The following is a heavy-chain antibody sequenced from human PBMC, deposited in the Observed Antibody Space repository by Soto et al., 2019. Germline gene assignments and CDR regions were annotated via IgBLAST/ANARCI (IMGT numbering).Heavy chain of an antibody. D-gene: IGHD3-3*01. Sequence: SETLSLTCAVYGGSFSGYYWSWIRQPPGKGLEWIGEINHSGSTNYNPSLKSRVTISVDTSKSQFSLKLSSVTAADTAVYYCARSGSLDYDFWSGYYQSYWGQGTLVTVSS. CDR3: ARSGSLDYDFWSGYYQSY. J-gene: IGHJ4*02. CDR1: GGSFSGYY. CDR2: INHSGST. V-gene: IGHV4-34*01.